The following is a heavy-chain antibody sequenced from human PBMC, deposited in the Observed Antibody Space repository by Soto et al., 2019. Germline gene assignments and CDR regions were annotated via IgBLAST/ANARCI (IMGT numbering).Heavy chain of an antibody. Sequence: SDTLSLTCTVSGGSISSSRCHWGWIRQPPGKGLEWIASIKYSGTTFYNPSLKSRVTLSVDTSKNQFALKLSSVTAADTAVYYCARHEVRYLDWLPNYSLDVWGQGTTVT. D-gene: IGHD3-9*01. CDR2: IKYSGTT. CDR3: ARHEVRYLDWLPNYSLDV. J-gene: IGHJ6*02. CDR1: GGSISSSRCH. V-gene: IGHV4-39*01.